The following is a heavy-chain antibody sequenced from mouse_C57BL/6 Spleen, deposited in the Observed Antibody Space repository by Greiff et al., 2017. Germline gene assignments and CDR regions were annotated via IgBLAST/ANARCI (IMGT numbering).Heavy chain of an antibody. CDR3: ARSDGSRDYFDY. CDR2: INPSNGGT. Sequence: QVQLQQSGTELVKPGASVKLSCKASGYTFTSYWMHWVKQRPGQGLEWIGNINPSNGGTNYNEKFKSKATLTVDKSSSTAYMQLSSLTSEDSAVYYCARSDGSRDYFDYWGQGTTLTVSS. V-gene: IGHV1-53*01. CDR1: GYTFTSYW. D-gene: IGHD1-1*01. J-gene: IGHJ2*01.